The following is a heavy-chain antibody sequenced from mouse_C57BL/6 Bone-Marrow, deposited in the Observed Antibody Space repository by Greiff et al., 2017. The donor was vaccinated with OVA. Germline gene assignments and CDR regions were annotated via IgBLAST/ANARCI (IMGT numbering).Heavy chain of an antibody. V-gene: IGHV14-2*01. CDR3: AVITTVVAHFDY. J-gene: IGHJ2*01. CDR1: GFNIKDYY. Sequence: EVQLQQSGAELVKPGASVKLSCTASGFNIKDYYMHWVKQRTEQGLEWIGRIDPEDGETKYAPKFQGKATITADTSSNTAYLQLSSLTSEDTAVYDYAVITTVVAHFDYWGQGTTLTVSS. D-gene: IGHD1-1*01. CDR2: IDPEDGET.